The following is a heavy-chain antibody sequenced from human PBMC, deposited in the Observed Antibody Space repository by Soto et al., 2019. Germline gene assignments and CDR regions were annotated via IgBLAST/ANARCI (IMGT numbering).Heavy chain of an antibody. CDR1: GGTFSKNT. CDR3: ARQFDYDTSGYYYAY. Sequence: QVQLVQSGAEVKKPGSSVKVSCKASGGTFSKNTISWVRQAPGQGLEWTGGIMPVFGRPNYAQKFQGRVTITADEYTRTAYMELSRLKSDDTAVYYCARQFDYDTSGYYYAYWGQGTQVTVSS. D-gene: IGHD3-22*01. V-gene: IGHV1-69*01. J-gene: IGHJ4*02. CDR2: IMPVFGRP.